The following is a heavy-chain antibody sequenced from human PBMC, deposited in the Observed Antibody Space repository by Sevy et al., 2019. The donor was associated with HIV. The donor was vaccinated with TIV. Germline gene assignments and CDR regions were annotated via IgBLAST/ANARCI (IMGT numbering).Heavy chain of an antibody. V-gene: IGHV4-31*03. D-gene: IGHD3-3*01. CDR2: IYYSGST. CDR1: GGSISSGGYY. Sequence: SETLSLTCTVSGGSISSGGYYWSWIRQHPGKGLEWIGYIYYSGSTYYNPSLKSRVTISVDTSKNQFSLKLSSVTAADTAVYYCSAGETIFGVVIKGFDPWGQGTLVTVSS. J-gene: IGHJ5*02. CDR3: SAGETIFGVVIKGFDP.